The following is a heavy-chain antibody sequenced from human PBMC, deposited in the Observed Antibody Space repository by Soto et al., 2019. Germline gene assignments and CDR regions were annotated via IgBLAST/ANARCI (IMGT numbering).Heavy chain of an antibody. J-gene: IGHJ5*02. CDR2: IYATGTT. CDR1: GASITGFY. D-gene: IGHD1-1*01. CDR3: VRDGTKTLRDWFDP. V-gene: IGHV4-4*07. Sequence: SETLSLTCTVSGASITGFYWSWIRKSAGKGLEWIGRIYATGTTDYNPSLKSRVMMSVDTSKKQFSLKLRSVTAADTAVYYCVRDGTKTLRDWFDPWGQGISVTVSS.